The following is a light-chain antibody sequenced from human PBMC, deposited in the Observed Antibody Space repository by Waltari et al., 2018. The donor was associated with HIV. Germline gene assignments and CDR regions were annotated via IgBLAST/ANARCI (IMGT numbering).Light chain of an antibody. J-gene: IGLJ3*02. Sequence: QSVLTQPPSVSTAPGQQATISCSGSSSNIGTNPVSWYQQFPGRVPNLLIYDTTKRPSGIPDRVSGSKSGTSATLDITGLQTGDEADYYCGAWDNRLRSVVFGGGTKLAVL. CDR1: SSNIGTNP. CDR3: GAWDNRLRSVV. V-gene: IGLV1-51*01. CDR2: DTT.